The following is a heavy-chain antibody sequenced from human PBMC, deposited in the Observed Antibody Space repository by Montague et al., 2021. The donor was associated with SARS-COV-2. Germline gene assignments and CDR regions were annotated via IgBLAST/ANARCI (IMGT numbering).Heavy chain of an antibody. J-gene: IGHJ6*02. V-gene: IGHV4-34*01. CDR1: GGSFSGYY. D-gene: IGHD6-19*01. Sequence: SETLSLTCAVYGGSFSGYYWSWIRQPPGKGLEWIGEINHSGSTNXXPSLKSRVTISVDTSKNQFSLRLSSVTAADTAVYYCARWDSSGWFGRSYYGMDVWGQGTTVTVSS. CDR3: ARWDSSGWFGRSYYGMDV. CDR2: INHSGST.